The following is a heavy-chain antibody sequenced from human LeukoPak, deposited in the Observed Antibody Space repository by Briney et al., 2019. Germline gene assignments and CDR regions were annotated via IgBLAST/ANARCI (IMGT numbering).Heavy chain of an antibody. CDR3: ATGHPGSGGDYYYMDV. Sequence: ASVKVSCKVSGYTLTELSMHWVRQAPGKGLEWMGGFDPEDGETIYAQKFQGRVTMTEDTSTDTAYTELSSLRSEDTAVYYCATGHPGSGGDYYYMDVWGKGTTVTISS. D-gene: IGHD3-10*01. CDR2: FDPEDGET. J-gene: IGHJ6*03. V-gene: IGHV1-24*01. CDR1: GYTLTELS.